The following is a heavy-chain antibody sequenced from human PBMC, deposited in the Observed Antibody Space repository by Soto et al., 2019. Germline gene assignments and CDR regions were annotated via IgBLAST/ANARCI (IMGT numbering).Heavy chain of an antibody. V-gene: IGHV4-4*07. Sequence: SETLSLTCTVSGVSLTKYYWSWIRQPAGKGLEWIGRISTSGNVISKASLRSRLTMSVDTSKNQFSLRLTSVTAADTAVYYCARDNNPFWRLLPLAFDYWGQGALVTVSS. J-gene: IGHJ4*03. CDR2: ISTSGNV. CDR1: GVSLTKYY. D-gene: IGHD3-3*01. CDR3: ARDNNPFWRLLPLAFDY.